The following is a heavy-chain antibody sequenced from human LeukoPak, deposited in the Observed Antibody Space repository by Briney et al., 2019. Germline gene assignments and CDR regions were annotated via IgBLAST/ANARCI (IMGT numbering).Heavy chain of an antibody. J-gene: IGHJ3*02. CDR2: INPNSGGT. Sequence: ASVTVSCKASGYTFTGYYMHWVRQAPGQGLEWMGWINPNSGGTNYAQMFQGMVTMTRTTSISTSYKELTRLRSDNTADYYGARDFLASTFDIWGQGTMVTVSS. CDR1: GYTFTGYY. CDR3: ARDFLASTFDI. V-gene: IGHV1-2*02.